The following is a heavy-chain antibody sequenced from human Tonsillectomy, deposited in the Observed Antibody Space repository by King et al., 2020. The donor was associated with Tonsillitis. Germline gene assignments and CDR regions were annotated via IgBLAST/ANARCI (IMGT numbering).Heavy chain of an antibody. D-gene: IGHD2-21*02. CDR1: GGSFSGHY. Sequence: VQLQQWGAGLLKPSETLSLTCAVYGGSFSGHYWSWIRQPPGKGLEWIGEINHSGTTNYNPSLKSRVPISVDTSKNQFSLNLSSMTAAETAVYYCTRGFSICDCGADWCDAFDIWGQGTMVTVSS. CDR2: INHSGTT. V-gene: IGHV4-34*01. CDR3: TRGFSICDCGADWCDAFDI. J-gene: IGHJ3*02.